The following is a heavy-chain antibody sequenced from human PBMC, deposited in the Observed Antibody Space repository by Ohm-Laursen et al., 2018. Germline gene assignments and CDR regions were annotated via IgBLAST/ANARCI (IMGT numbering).Heavy chain of an antibody. D-gene: IGHD3-10*01. V-gene: IGHV3-23*01. CDR1: GFTFDDYA. CDR2: ISGSGGRT. J-gene: IGHJ4*02. CDR3: AKRGDAGGHYFDY. Sequence: SLRLSCAASGFTFDDYAIHWVRQAPGKGLEWVSAISGSGGRTYYADSVKGRFTISRDNSKNTLYLQMNSLRAEDTALYYCAKRGDAGGHYFDYWGQGSLVIVSS.